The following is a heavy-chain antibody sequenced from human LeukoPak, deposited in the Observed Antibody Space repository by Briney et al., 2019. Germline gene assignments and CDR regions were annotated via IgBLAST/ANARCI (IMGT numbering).Heavy chain of an antibody. J-gene: IGHJ5*02. D-gene: IGHD6-13*01. V-gene: IGHV4-31*03. CDR3: ARAKNTGYINWFDP. CDR2: IFYSGTT. CDR1: GGSISSGFY. Sequence: SQTLSLTCNVSGGSISSGFYWSWIRQYPGKGLEWIGYIFYSGTTYYNPSLKSRLTISVDTSKNQFSLSLNSVTAADTAVYYCARAKNTGYINWFDPWGQGTLVTVSS.